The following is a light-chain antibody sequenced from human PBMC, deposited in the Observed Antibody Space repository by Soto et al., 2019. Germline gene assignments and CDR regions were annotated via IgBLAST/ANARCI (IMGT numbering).Light chain of an antibody. CDR3: QSYYNAPPWT. Sequence: DIQMTQSPSSLSASVGDRVTITCRASQGINTYLAWYQQKPGKVPKLLIDAASTLQSGVPSRFSGSGTGTDFTLTISSLQPEDGATYYCQSYYNAPPWTFGQGTKVELK. V-gene: IGKV1-27*01. CDR2: AAS. J-gene: IGKJ1*01. CDR1: QGINTY.